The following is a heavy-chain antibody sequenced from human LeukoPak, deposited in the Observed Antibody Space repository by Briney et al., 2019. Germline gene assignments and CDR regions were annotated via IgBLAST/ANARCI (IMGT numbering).Heavy chain of an antibody. CDR1: GLTFSKYS. Sequence: GGSLRLSCAASGLTFSKYSMTWVRQAPGKGLEWVSFIDTSSTIMYYTDSVKGRFTISRDYAKNSLYLQMDSLKVEDTAIYYCARDNWVDCWGQGTLVTVSS. CDR3: ARDNWVDC. CDR2: IDTSSTIM. V-gene: IGHV3-48*04. J-gene: IGHJ5*01.